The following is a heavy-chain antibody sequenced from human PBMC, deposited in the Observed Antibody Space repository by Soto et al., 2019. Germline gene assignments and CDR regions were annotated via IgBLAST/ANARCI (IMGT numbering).Heavy chain of an antibody. D-gene: IGHD3-22*01. J-gene: IGHJ6*02. Sequence: ASVKVSCKASGYTFTSYDINWVRQATGQGLERMGWMNPNSGNTGYAQKFQGRVTMTRNTSISTAYMELSSLRSEDTAVYYCARGLSLLYYYDSSGYYRDYGMDVWGQGTTVTVSS. CDR2: MNPNSGNT. CDR3: ARGLSLLYYYDSSGYYRDYGMDV. CDR1: GYTFTSYD. V-gene: IGHV1-8*01.